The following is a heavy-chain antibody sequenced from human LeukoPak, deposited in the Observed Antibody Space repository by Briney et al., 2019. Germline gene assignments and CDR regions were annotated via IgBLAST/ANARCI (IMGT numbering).Heavy chain of an antibody. CDR2: IWYDGSNK. CDR3: AVDTAMALDY. CDR1: GFTFSSYG. V-gene: IGHV3-33*01. Sequence: PGKSLRLSCAASGFTFSSYGMHWVRQAPGRGLEWVAVIWYDGSNKYYADSVKGRFTISRDNSKNTLYLQMNSLRAEDTAVYYCAVDTAMALDYWGQGTLVTVSS. D-gene: IGHD5-18*01. J-gene: IGHJ4*02.